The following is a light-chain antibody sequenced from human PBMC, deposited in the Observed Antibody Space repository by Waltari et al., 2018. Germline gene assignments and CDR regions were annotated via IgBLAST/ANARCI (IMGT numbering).Light chain of an antibody. CDR2: DVS. V-gene: IGLV2-11*01. Sequence: QAALTQPPSVSGSPGQSVTISCTGTSSDIGGYNYVSWYQQHPGKAPKLMIYDVSKRPSGVSDRFSCSKSGNTASLTISGLQAEDEADYYCSSYAGSNTWVFGGGTRLTVL. CDR3: SSYAGSNTWV. J-gene: IGLJ2*01. CDR1: SSDIGGYNY.